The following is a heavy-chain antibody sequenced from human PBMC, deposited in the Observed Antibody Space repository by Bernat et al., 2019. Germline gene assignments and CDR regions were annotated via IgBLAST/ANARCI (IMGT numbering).Heavy chain of an antibody. J-gene: IGHJ4*02. CDR2: ISGSGGST. Sequence: EVQLLESGGGLVQPGGSLRLSCAASGFTFSSYAMSWVRQAPGKGLEWVSAISGSGGSTYYADSVKGRFTISRDNSKNTLYLQMNSLRADDTAVYYCAKDNYVWGSYRPLDYWGQGTLVTVSS. D-gene: IGHD3-16*02. V-gene: IGHV3-23*01. CDR3: AKDNYVWGSYRPLDY. CDR1: GFTFSSYA.